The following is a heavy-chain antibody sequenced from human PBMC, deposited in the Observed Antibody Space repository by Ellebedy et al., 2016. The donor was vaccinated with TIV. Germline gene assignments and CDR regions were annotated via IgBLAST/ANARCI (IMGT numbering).Heavy chain of an antibody. V-gene: IGHV5-10-1*01. CDR2: IDPSDSYT. D-gene: IGHD6-19*01. Sequence: GESLKISCKGSGYSFTSYWISWVRQMPGKGLEWMGRIDPSDSYTNYSPSFQGHVTISADRSITTAYLQWSSLKASDTAMYYCARLRAGAVAGYSWGQGTLVTVSS. CDR3: ARLRAGAVAGYS. CDR1: GYSFTSYW. J-gene: IGHJ4*02.